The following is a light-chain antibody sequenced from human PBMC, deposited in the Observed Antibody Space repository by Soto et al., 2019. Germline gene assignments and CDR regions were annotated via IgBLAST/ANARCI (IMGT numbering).Light chain of an antibody. CDR2: DVS. J-gene: IGLJ2*01. CDR1: SSDVGYYNY. V-gene: IGLV2-14*03. CDR3: TSYTDRSPVV. Sequence: QSALTQPASVSGSPGQSITISCTGTSSDVGYYNYVSWYQHHPGTAPKLMIYDVSYRPSGVSYRFSGSKSGYTASLTISGLQAGDDADYYCTSYTDRSPVVFGGGTKLTVL.